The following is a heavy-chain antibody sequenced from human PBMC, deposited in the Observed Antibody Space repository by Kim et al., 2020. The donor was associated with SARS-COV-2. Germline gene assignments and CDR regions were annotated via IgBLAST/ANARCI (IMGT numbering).Heavy chain of an antibody. Sequence: ASEKVSCKASGYTFTSYGISWVRQAPGQGLEWMGWISAYNGNTNYAQKLQGRVTMTTDTSTSTAYMELRSLRSDDTAVYYCARVRCSSTSCYDYYYYYGMDVWGQGTTVTVSS. CDR1: GYTFTSYG. CDR2: ISAYNGNT. V-gene: IGHV1-18*04. J-gene: IGHJ6*02. CDR3: ARVRCSSTSCYDYYYYYGMDV. D-gene: IGHD2-2*01.